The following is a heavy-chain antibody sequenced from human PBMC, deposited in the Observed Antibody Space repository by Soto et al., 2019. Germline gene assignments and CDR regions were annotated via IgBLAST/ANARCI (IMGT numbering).Heavy chain of an antibody. Sequence: PGESLKISCKGSGYSFTSYWISWVRQMPGKGLEWMGRIDPSDSYTNYSPSFQGHVTISADKSISTAYLQWSSLKASDTAMYYCATAGGTTAGMDVWGQGTTVTVSS. CDR3: ATAGGTTAGMDV. CDR1: GYSFTSYW. V-gene: IGHV5-10-1*01. D-gene: IGHD1-7*01. J-gene: IGHJ6*02. CDR2: IDPSDSYT.